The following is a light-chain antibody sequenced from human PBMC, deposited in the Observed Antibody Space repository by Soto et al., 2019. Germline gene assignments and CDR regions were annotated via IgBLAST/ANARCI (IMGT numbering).Light chain of an antibody. CDR3: QQYDSSPLIT. Sequence: EIVLTQSPGTLSLSPGQRATLSCRASQRLSASDIAWYQQKPGQAPKFLIYGVSSRATGIPDRFSGSGSGTDFTLTISRLEPEDFAVYHCQQYDSSPLITFGQGTRLEI. J-gene: IGKJ5*01. V-gene: IGKV3-20*01. CDR2: GVS. CDR1: QRLSASD.